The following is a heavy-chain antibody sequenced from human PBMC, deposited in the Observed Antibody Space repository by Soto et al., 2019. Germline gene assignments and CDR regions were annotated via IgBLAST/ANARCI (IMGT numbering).Heavy chain of an antibody. CDR3: ARDLHSGGKYWYFDI. Sequence: QVHLVQSGAEVKKPGASVKVSCTASGYTFTHYGITWVRQAPGQGLEWMGWINSFSGDTNYPQKLQGRLTMTTDTSTNTVYMELRNLRSDDTAVYYCARDLHSGGKYWYFDIWGRGTLVTVSS. J-gene: IGHJ2*01. D-gene: IGHD2-15*01. V-gene: IGHV1-18*01. CDR2: INSFSGDT. CDR1: GYTFTHYG.